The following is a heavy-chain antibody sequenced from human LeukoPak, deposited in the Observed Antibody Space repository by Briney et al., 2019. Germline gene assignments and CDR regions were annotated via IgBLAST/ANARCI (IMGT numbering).Heavy chain of an antibody. CDR1: GGSISSGSYN. Sequence: SQTLSLTCTVSGGSISSGSYNWSWIRQPAGKGLEWIGRIYTSGNTNYNPSLKSRVTISVDTSKNQFSLKLSSVTAADTAVYYCARENSYGDYIDYWGQGTLVTVSS. D-gene: IGHD4-17*01. CDR2: IYTSGNT. CDR3: ARENSYGDYIDY. V-gene: IGHV4-61*02. J-gene: IGHJ4*02.